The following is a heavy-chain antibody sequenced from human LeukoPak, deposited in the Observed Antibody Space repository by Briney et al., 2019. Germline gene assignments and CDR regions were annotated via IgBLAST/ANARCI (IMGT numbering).Heavy chain of an antibody. J-gene: IGHJ2*01. D-gene: IGHD3-22*01. CDR2: IYTSGST. CDR3: ARIRRRAGSSGYYYEDWYFDL. CDR1: GGSISSNY. Sequence: PSETLSLTCTVSGGSISSNYWTWVRQPAGEGLVWIGRIYTSGSTNYNPSLKSRVTMSVDTSQNQFSLKLRSLTAADEAVYYCARIRRRAGSSGYYYEDWYFDLWGPGTAVTVSS. V-gene: IGHV4-4*07.